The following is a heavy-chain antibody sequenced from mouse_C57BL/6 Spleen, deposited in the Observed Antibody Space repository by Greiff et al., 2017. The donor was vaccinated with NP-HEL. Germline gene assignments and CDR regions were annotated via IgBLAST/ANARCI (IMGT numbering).Heavy chain of an antibody. V-gene: IGHV1-55*01. CDR1: GYTFTSYW. CDR2: IYPGSGST. D-gene: IGHD2-5*01. J-gene: IGHJ4*01. Sequence: VQLQQPGAELVKPGASVKMSCKASGYTFTSYWITWVKQRPGQGLEWIGDIYPGSGSTNYNEKFKSKATLTVDTSSSTAYMQLSSLTSEDSAVYYCARAYYSNQYYYAMDYWGQGTSVTVSS. CDR3: ARAYYSNQYYYAMDY.